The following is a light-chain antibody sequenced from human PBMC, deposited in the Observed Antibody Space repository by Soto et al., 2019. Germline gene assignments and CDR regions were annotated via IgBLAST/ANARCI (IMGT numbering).Light chain of an antibody. Sequence: EIVLTQSPGALSLSPGERATLSCRSSQSFSNNYLAWYQQKPGQAPRLLIYGASNRATGIPDRFSGSGSGTDFTLTISRLEPEDFAVYYCQQRGNWPPGFTFGPGTKVDI. CDR1: QSFSNNY. CDR3: QQRGNWPPGFT. J-gene: IGKJ3*01. CDR2: GAS. V-gene: IGKV3D-20*02.